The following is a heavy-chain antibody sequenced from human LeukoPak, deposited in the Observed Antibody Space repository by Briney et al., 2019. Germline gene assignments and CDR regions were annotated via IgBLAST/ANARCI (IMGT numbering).Heavy chain of an antibody. Sequence: KASETLSLTCTVSGGSISSGDYYWSWIRQPPGKGLEWIGYIYYSGSTYYNPSLKSRVSISVDTSKNQFSLKLSSVTAADTAVYYCARASTYHDSFDAFDIWGQGTMVTVSS. V-gene: IGHV4-30-4*01. D-gene: IGHD3-22*01. CDR3: ARASTYHDSFDAFDI. J-gene: IGHJ3*02. CDR2: IYYSGST. CDR1: GGSISSGDYY.